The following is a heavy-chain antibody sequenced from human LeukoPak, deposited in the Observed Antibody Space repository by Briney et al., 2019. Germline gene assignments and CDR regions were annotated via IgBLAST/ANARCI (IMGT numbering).Heavy chain of an antibody. V-gene: IGHV4-34*01. CDR3: ARGRGIQLWLRYFDY. J-gene: IGHJ4*02. Sequence: PSETLSLTCAVSGGSFSGYYWSWIRQPPGKGLEWIGEINHSGSTNYNPSLKSRVTISVDTSKNQFSLKLSSVTAADTAVYYCARGRGIQLWLRYFDYWGQGTLVTVSS. CDR2: INHSGST. CDR1: GGSFSGYY. D-gene: IGHD5-18*01.